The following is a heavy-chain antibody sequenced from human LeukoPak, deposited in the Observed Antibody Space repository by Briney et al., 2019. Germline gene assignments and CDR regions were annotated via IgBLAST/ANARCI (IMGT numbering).Heavy chain of an antibody. CDR1: GGSISSSSYY. CDR2: IYYSGST. V-gene: IGHV4-39*07. Sequence: PSETLSLTCTVSGGSISSSSYYWGWIRQPPGKGLEWIGSIYYSGSTYYNPSLKSRVTISVDTSKNQFSLKLSSVTAADTAVYYCARIFPPISSIAARGAYYYYYYMDVWGKGTTVTVSS. J-gene: IGHJ6*03. D-gene: IGHD6-6*01. CDR3: ARIFPPISSIAARGAYYYYYYMDV.